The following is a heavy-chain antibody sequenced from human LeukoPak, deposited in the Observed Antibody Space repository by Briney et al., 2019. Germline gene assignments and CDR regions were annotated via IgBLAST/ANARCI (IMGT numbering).Heavy chain of an antibody. J-gene: IGHJ6*02. D-gene: IGHD6-6*01. CDR2: IYSGGST. CDR1: GFTVSSNY. V-gene: IGHV3-53*01. CDR3: ARDIAARAYGMDV. Sequence: PGGSLRLSFAASGFTVSSNYMSWGRQAPGEGVGGVSVIYSGGSTYYADSVKGRFTISRDNSKNTLYLQMNSLRAEDTAVYYCARDIAARAYGMDVWGQGTTVTVSS.